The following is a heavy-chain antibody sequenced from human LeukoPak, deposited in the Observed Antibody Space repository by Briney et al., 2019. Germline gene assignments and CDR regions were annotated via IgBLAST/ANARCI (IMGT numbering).Heavy chain of an antibody. Sequence: SETLSLTCAVYGGSFSGYYWSWIRQPPGKGLEWIGEINHSGSTNYNPSLKSRVTISVDTSKNQFSLKLSSVTAADTAVYYCARRTILTGSDYWGQGTLVTVSS. J-gene: IGHJ4*02. CDR2: INHSGST. D-gene: IGHD3-9*01. CDR3: ARRTILTGSDY. CDR1: GGSFSGYY. V-gene: IGHV4-34*01.